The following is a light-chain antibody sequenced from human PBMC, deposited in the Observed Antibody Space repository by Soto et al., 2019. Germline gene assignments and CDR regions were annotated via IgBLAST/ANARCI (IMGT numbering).Light chain of an antibody. V-gene: IGLV2-8*01. CDR3: SSHAGSNLVI. J-gene: IGLJ2*01. Sequence: QSALTQPPSASGSPGQSVTISCTGSSSDVGGYNYVSWYQQHPGKAPKLMISEVNNRPSGVPDRFSGSKSGNTASLTVSGLQAEDEADYYCSSHAGSNLVIFGGGTKLTVL. CDR2: EVN. CDR1: SSDVGGYNY.